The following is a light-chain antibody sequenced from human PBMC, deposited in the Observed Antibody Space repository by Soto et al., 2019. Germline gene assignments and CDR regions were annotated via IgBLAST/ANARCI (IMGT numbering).Light chain of an antibody. V-gene: IGLV2-11*01. CDR3: SSYTSSSTLYV. J-gene: IGLJ1*01. CDR2: DVA. CDR1: SSDVGFSNY. Sequence: QSAPTQPRSVSGSPGQTVTISCTGTSSDVGFSNYISWYQQHPGEAPKLVIYDVAQRPSGVPDRLSGSRSGKTASLTISGLQADYEADYYCSSYTSSSTLYVFGSGTKLTVL.